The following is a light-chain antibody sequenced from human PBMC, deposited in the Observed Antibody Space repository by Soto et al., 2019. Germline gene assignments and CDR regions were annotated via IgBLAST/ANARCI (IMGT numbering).Light chain of an antibody. V-gene: IGKV3-20*01. CDR1: QSVNSNY. Sequence: EIVLTQSPGTLSLSPGERDTLSCRASQSVNSNYLAWYQLKPGQVPRPLIYGASIRAAGVPDRLSGSGSGTDFTLTISRLEPEDYAVYYCQQYGTSPHTFGQGTKLEIK. CDR3: QQYGTSPHT. J-gene: IGKJ2*01. CDR2: GAS.